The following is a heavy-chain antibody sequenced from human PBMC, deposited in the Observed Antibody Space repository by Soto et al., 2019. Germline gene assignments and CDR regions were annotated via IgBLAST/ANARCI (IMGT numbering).Heavy chain of an antibody. CDR2: MNPNSGNT. D-gene: IGHD5-18*01. CDR3: ARGADTAMGYDAFDI. V-gene: IGHV1-8*02. J-gene: IGHJ3*02. CDR1: GFTFTSSA. Sequence: ASVKVSCKASGFTFTSSAVQWVRQATGQGLEWMGWMNPNSGNTDYAQKFQGRVTMTRNTTISTAYMELSSLRSEDTAVYYCARGADTAMGYDAFDIWGQGTMVTVSS.